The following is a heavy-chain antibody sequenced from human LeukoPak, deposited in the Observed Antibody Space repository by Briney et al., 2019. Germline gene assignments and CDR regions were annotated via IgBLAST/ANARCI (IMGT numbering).Heavy chain of an antibody. CDR3: ARDRVATIHDIMDV. CDR2: ISSSSSYI. CDR1: GFTFSDYY. J-gene: IGHJ6*02. D-gene: IGHD5-12*01. Sequence: GGSLRLSCAASGFTFSDYYMSWIRQAPGKGLEWVSSISSSSSYIYYADSVKGRFTISRDNAKNSLYLQMNSLRAEDTAVYYCARDRVATIHDIMDVWGQGTTVTVSS. V-gene: IGHV3-11*06.